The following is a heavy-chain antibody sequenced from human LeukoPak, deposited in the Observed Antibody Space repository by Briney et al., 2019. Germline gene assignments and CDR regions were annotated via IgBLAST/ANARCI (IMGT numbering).Heavy chain of an antibody. CDR1: GYTFTGYY. J-gene: IGHJ6*03. CDR2: INPNSGGT. Sequence: ASVKVSCKATGYTFTGYYMHWVRQAPGQGLEWMGWINPNSGGTNYAQKFQGRVTMTRDTSISTAYMELSRLRSDDTAVYYCVRQGGHYYYYMDVWGKGTTVTVSS. V-gene: IGHV1-2*02. CDR3: VRQGGHYYYYMDV. D-gene: IGHD2-15*01.